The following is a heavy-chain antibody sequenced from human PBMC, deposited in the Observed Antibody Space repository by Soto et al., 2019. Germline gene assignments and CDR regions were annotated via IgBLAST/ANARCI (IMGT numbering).Heavy chain of an antibody. CDR1: GGTFSSYA. CDR3: GRSLREPNWNYKSYYYYGMDV. J-gene: IGHJ6*02. V-gene: IGHV1-69*13. CDR2: IIPIFGTA. D-gene: IGHD1-7*01. Sequence: SVKVSCKASGGTFSSYAISWVRQAPGQGLEWMGGIIPIFGTANYAQKSQGRVTITADESTSTAYMELSSLRSEDTAVYYCGRSLREPNWNYKSYYYYGMDVWVQGTTVTVSS.